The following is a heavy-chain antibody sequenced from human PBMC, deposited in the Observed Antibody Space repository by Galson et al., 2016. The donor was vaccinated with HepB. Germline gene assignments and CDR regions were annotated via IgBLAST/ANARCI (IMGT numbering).Heavy chain of an antibody. CDR3: ARDLTPRGFSYSF. D-gene: IGHD3-10*01. CDR1: GFTFRNAW. V-gene: IGHV3-21*06. J-gene: IGHJ1*01. Sequence: SLRLSCAASGFTFRNAWMNWVRQAPEKGPEWVSVISADSGAIYYADSVRGRFSISRDNAKSTLYLQMSSLRVEDTAVYYCARDLTPRGFSYSFWGQGTLVAVSS. CDR2: ISADSGAI.